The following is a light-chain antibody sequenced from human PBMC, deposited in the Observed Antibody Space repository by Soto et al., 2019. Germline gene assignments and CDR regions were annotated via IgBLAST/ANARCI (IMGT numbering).Light chain of an antibody. V-gene: IGKV3-20*01. Sequence: EIVLTQSPGTLSLSPGERATLSCRASQSVSSSYLAWYQQKPGQAPRLLIYGASSRATGIPDRFSGSGSGPDFTLTISRLEPEDFAVYYCQQYDSSPLWTFGQATKVEIK. CDR3: QQYDSSPLWT. J-gene: IGKJ1*01. CDR2: GAS. CDR1: QSVSSSY.